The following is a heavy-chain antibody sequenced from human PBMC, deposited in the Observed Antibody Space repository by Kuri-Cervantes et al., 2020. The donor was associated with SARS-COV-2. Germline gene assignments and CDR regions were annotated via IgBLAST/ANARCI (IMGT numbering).Heavy chain of an antibody. CDR2: IYYSSST. J-gene: IGHJ3*02. CDR1: GGSVSSGSYY. Sequence: SGTLSLTCTVSGGSVSSGSYYWSWNRQPPGKGLEWIGYIYYSSSTNYNPSLKSRVTISVDTSKNQFSLKLSSVTAADTAVYSCARDYSSGGTGVYAFDIWGQGTMVTVSS. D-gene: IGHD6-19*01. CDR3: ARDYSSGGTGVYAFDI. V-gene: IGHV4-61*01.